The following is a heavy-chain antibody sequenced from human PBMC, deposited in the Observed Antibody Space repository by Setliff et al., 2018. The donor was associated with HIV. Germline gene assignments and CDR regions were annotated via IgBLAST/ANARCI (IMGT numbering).Heavy chain of an antibody. V-gene: IGHV3-21*01. D-gene: IGHD2-15*01. CDR2: INSGSNYI. CDR3: VRALSGGYCSGGNCFPFDF. J-gene: IGHJ4*02. CDR1: GFTLNNYW. Sequence: PGGSLRLSCVASGFTLNNYWMHWVRQAPGKGLEWISSINSGSNYIYYTDSVKGRSIISRDNAKKSLFLQMSSLRAEDTAVYYCVRALSGGYCSGGNCFPFDFWGQGTLVTVSS.